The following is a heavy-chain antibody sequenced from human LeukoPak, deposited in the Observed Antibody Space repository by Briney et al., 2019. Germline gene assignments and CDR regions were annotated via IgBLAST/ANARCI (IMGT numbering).Heavy chain of an antibody. J-gene: IGHJ4*02. CDR3: ARLRTVNYFDY. D-gene: IGHD3-10*01. V-gene: IGHV4-39*01. Sequence: SETLSLTCTVSGGSFNSSTYYWGWISQPPGKGLEWIGGIYYSVNTYYNPSLKSRVTISVDTSKNQFSLKLTSVTAADTAVYYCARLRTVNYFDYWGQGTLVTVSS. CDR2: IYYSVNT. CDR1: GGSFNSSTYY.